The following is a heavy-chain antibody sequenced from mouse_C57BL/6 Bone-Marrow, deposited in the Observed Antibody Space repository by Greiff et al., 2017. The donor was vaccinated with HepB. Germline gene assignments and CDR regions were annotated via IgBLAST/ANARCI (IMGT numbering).Heavy chain of an antibody. CDR3: ARGYDGYYWFAY. D-gene: IGHD2-3*01. V-gene: IGHV1-85*01. CDR1: GYTFTSYD. CDR2: IYPRDGST. J-gene: IGHJ3*01. Sequence: QVQLQQSGPELVKPGASVKLSCKASGYTFTSYDINWVKQRPGQGLEWIGWIYPRDGSTKYNEKLKGKATLTVEKSSSTVYLELSRLTSDDSAVYYCARGYDGYYWFAYWGQGTLVTVSA.